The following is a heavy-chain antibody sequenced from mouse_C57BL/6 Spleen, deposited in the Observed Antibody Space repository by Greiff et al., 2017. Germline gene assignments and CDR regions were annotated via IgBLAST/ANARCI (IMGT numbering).Heavy chain of an antibody. CDR2: IYPSSGST. CDR1: GYTFTSYW. CDR3: ARGLPSMDY. V-gene: IGHV1-55*01. J-gene: IGHJ4*01. D-gene: IGHD2-4*01. Sequence: QVQLKQSGAELVKPGASVKMSCKASGYTFTSYWITWVKQRPGQGLEWIGDIYPSSGSTNYNEKFKSKATLTIDTSSSTAYMQLSSLTSEDSAVYYCARGLPSMDYWGQGTSVTVSS.